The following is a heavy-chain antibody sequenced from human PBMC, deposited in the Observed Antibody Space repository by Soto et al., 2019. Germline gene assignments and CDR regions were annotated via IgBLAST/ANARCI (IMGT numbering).Heavy chain of an antibody. CDR1: GGSISSYY. CDR2: IYYSGST. Sequence: PSETLSLTCTVSGGSISSYYWSWIRQPPGKGLEWIGYIYYSGSTNYNPSLKSRVTISVDTSKNQFSLKLSSVTAADTAVYYCASSDYSNYAYYFDYWGQGTLVTVSS. J-gene: IGHJ4*02. CDR3: ASSDYSNYAYYFDY. V-gene: IGHV4-59*01. D-gene: IGHD4-4*01.